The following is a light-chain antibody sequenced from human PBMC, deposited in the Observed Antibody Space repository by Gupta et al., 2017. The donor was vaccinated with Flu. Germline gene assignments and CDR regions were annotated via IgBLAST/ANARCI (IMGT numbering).Light chain of an antibody. CDR3: QQYNSWPET. CDR2: GAS. V-gene: IGKV3D-15*01. Sequence: ETVVTQSPATLSVSPGERASLSCRASHSISRNLAWYRQKPGQAPRLLIYGASGRASGIPARISGSGAGTEFTLTISSLQSEDFAVYFCQQYNSWPETFGQGTKLEIK. J-gene: IGKJ1*01. CDR1: HSISRN.